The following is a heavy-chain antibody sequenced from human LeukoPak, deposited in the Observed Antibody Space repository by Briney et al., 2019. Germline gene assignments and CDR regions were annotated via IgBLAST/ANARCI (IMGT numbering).Heavy chain of an antibody. CDR1: GGTFSSYA. Sequence: GSSVKVSCKASGGTFSSYAISWVRQAPGQGLEWMGGIIPIFGTANYAQKFQGRVTITADKSTSTAYMELSSLRSEDTAVYYCARPGEYGITSQFDYWGQGTLVTVSS. J-gene: IGHJ4*02. CDR3: ARPGEYGITSQFDY. D-gene: IGHD3-10*01. CDR2: IIPIFGTA. V-gene: IGHV1-69*06.